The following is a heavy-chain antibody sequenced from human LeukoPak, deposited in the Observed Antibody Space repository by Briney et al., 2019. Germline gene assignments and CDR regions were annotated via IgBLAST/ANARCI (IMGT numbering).Heavy chain of an antibody. J-gene: IGHJ5*02. CDR3: ARGGQGWPYNWCDP. D-gene: IGHD5-24*01. CDR2: MYYSGTT. V-gene: IGHV4-59*01. Sequence: SETLSLTCTVSGGSISNYYWSWIRQPPGKGLEWIGYMYYSGTTNHNPSLKSRVTISVDTSKNQFSLKLSSVTAADTAVYYCARGGQGWPYNWCDPWGQGTLVTVSS. CDR1: GGSISNYY.